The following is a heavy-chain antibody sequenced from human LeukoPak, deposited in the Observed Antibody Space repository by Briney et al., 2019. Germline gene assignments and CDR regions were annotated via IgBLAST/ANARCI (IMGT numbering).Heavy chain of an antibody. D-gene: IGHD2-2*01. V-gene: IGHV3-48*01. Sequence: TGGSLRLSCAASGFIVSRYSMTWVRQAPGKGLEWVSSISTSYSGIYYADSVKGRFTISRDNAKNSLYLQMDSLRADDRAVYYCARAYCSSITCFEWGQGTLVTVSS. CDR1: GFIVSRYS. CDR2: ISTSYSGI. CDR3: ARAYCSSITCFE. J-gene: IGHJ4*02.